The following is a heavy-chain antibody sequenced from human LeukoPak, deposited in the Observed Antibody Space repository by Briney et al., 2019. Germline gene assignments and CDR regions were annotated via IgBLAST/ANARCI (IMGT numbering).Heavy chain of an antibody. Sequence: SETLSLTCTVSGVSISSSSYYWGWIRQPPGKGLEWIGSIYYSGSTYYNPSLKSRVTISVDTSKNQFSLKLSSVTAADTAVYYCARDSYFHSSGWYGGYFDYWGQGTLVTVSS. CDR2: IYYSGST. D-gene: IGHD6-19*01. V-gene: IGHV4-39*02. J-gene: IGHJ4*02. CDR1: GVSISSSSYY. CDR3: ARDSYFHSSGWYGGYFDY.